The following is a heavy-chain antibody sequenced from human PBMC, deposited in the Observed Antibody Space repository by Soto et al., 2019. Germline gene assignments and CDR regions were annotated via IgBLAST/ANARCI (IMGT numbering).Heavy chain of an antibody. J-gene: IGHJ6*03. CDR2: INSDGSST. CDR1: GFTFSSYW. D-gene: IGHD3-3*01. CDR3: ARPGPYYDFWSGYTPDDYYMDV. Sequence: GESLKISCAASGFTFSSYWMHWVRQAPGKGLVWVSRINSDGSSTSYADSVKGRFTISRDNAKNTLYLQMNSLRAEDTAVYYCARPGPYYDFWSGYTPDDYYMDVWGKGTTVTVSS. V-gene: IGHV3-74*01.